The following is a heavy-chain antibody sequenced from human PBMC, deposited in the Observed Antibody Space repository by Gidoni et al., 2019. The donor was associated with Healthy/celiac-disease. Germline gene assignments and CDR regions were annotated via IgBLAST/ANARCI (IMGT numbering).Heavy chain of an antibody. V-gene: IGHV4-39*01. J-gene: IGHJ4*02. CDR1: GGSISSSSYS. D-gene: IGHD2-21*02. CDR2: IYYSGST. Sequence: QLQLQESGPGLVKPSEPLSLTCTVSGGSISSSSYSWGWIRQPPGKVLEWIGSIYYSGSTYYNPSLKSRVTIAVDTSKNQFSLKLSSVTAADAAVYYCASTYCGGGCYSVLVFGYWGQGTLVTVSS. CDR3: ASTYCGGGCYSVLVFGY.